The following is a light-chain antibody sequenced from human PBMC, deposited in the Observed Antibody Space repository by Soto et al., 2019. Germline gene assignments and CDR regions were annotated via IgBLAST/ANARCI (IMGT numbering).Light chain of an antibody. V-gene: IGKV3-20*01. CDR2: GAF. Sequence: IVLTQSPGTLSLSPGGRATLSCRASPSISSSYLAWYQQKPGQAPRLLIYGAFNRATGIPDRFSGSGSGTDFTLTFSRLEPEDFAVYYCQQYGDSPATFGPGTKVDIK. CDR1: PSISSSY. J-gene: IGKJ3*01. CDR3: QQYGDSPAT.